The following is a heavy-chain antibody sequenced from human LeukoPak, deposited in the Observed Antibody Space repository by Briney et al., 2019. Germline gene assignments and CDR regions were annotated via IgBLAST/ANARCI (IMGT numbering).Heavy chain of an antibody. CDR3: ARDQAYSFDY. D-gene: IGHD4-11*01. Sequence: GTSLRLSCAASGFTFSAYSMNWVRQAPEKGLEWVSYIGSSSSPIYYADSVKGRFTISRDNAKNSLYLQMDSLRAEDTAVYYCARDQAYSFDYWGQGPLVTVSS. CDR2: IGSSSSPI. CDR1: GFTFSAYS. V-gene: IGHV3-48*01. J-gene: IGHJ4*02.